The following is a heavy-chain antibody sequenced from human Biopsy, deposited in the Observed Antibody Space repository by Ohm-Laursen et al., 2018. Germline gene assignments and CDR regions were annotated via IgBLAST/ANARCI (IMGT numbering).Heavy chain of an antibody. CDR2: IYYTGHT. CDR3: ARLTGDPSY. V-gene: IGHV4-59*01. J-gene: IGHJ4*02. CDR1: VGSIKSYY. D-gene: IGHD7-27*01. Sequence: SETLSLTCPVSVGSIKSYYWNWIRQSPGKGLEWIGFIYYTGHTNYNPSLKSRATISVDTSKNQFSLKVISVTAADTAVYYCARLTGDPSYWGQGILVTVSS.